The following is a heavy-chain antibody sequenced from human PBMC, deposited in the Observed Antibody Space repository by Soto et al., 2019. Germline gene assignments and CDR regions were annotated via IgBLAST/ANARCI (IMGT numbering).Heavy chain of an antibody. CDR2: SRNKANSYTT. Sequence: GGSLRLSCAASGFTFSDHYMDWVRQAPGKGLEWVGRSRNKANSYTTEYAASVRGRFTISRDDSKNSLYLQMNSLKTEDTAVYYCARGIVGATRWFXPWGQGTLVXVSS. CDR1: GFTFSDHY. D-gene: IGHD1-26*01. V-gene: IGHV3-72*01. J-gene: IGHJ5*02. CDR3: ARGIVGATRWFXP.